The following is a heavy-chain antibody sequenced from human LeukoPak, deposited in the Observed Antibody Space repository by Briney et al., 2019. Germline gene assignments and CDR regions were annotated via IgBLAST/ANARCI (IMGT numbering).Heavy chain of an antibody. CDR1: GASISSSTYY. J-gene: IGHJ4*02. CDR2: ASYSGNT. D-gene: IGHD3-22*01. V-gene: IGHV4-39*07. CDR3: ARDQYYDVSTYYEIDY. Sequence: SGTLSLTCTVSGASISSSTYYWGWIRQPPGKGLERIGSASYSGNTYYNPSLKSRVTILVDTSKNQFSLKMTSVTAADTAVYYSARDQYYDVSTYYEIDYWGQGTLVTVSS.